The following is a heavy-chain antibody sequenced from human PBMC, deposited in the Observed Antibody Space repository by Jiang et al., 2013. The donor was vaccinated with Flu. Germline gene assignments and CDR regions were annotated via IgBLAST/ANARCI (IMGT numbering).Heavy chain of an antibody. Sequence: GAEVKKPGSSVKVSCKASGGTFSSYAISWVRQAPGQGLEWMGGIIPIFGTANYAQKFQGRVTITADESTSTAYMELSSLRSEDTAVYYCASPGSNSLVLLWFGEFPQFDLWGRGTLVTVSS. D-gene: IGHD3-10*01. J-gene: IGHJ2*01. CDR1: GGTFSSYA. CDR2: IIPIFGTA. V-gene: IGHV1-69*01. CDR3: ASPGSNSLVLLWFGEFPQFDL.